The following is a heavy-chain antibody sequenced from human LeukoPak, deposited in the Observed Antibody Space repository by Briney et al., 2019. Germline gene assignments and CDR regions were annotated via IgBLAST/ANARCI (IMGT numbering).Heavy chain of an antibody. CDR2: IIPIFGTA. Sequence: ASVKVSSKASGGTFSSYAISWVRQAPGQGLEWMGGIIPIFGTANYAQKFQGRVTITTDESTSTAYMELSSLRSEDTAVYYCARTYYDFWSGGEGGSYYYYYMDVWGKGTTVTVSS. J-gene: IGHJ6*03. V-gene: IGHV1-69*05. CDR3: ARTYYDFWSGGEGGSYYYYYMDV. D-gene: IGHD3-3*01. CDR1: GGTFSSYA.